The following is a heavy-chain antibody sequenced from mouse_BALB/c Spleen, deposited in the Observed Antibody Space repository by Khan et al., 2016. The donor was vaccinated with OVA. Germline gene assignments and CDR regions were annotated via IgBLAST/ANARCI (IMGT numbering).Heavy chain of an antibody. J-gene: IGHJ2*01. V-gene: IGHV5-17*02. CDR1: GFTFSSYG. CDR2: ISGDSNTI. CDR3: ATSYFYGYYFDY. D-gene: IGHD1-1*01. Sequence: EVELVESGGGLVQPGGSRKLSCAASGFTFSSYGMHWVRQAPGRGLEWVAYISGDSNTIYYADTVKGRFTISRDNPRNTLFLQMTSLRSEDTAMYYCATSYFYGYYFDYWGPGTTLTVSS.